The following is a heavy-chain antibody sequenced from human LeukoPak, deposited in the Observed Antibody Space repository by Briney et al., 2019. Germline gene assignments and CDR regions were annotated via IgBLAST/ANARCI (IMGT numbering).Heavy chain of an antibody. D-gene: IGHD5-18*01. CDR3: ARGPGGYSYGYYFDY. CDR2: IYYSGST. Sequence: SETLSLTCTVSGGSISSYYWSWIRQPPGKGLEWIGYIYYSGSTNYNPSLKSRVTISVDTSKNQFSLKLSSVTAADTAVYYCARGPGGYSYGYYFDYWGQGTLVTVSS. J-gene: IGHJ4*02. V-gene: IGHV4-59*12. CDR1: GGSISSYY.